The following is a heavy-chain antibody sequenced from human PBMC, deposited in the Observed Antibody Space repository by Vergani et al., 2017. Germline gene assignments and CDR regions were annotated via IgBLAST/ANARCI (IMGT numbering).Heavy chain of an antibody. CDR1: GGTFSSYA. CDR2: IIPSGGST. CDR3: ARAGIVATYRFDY. J-gene: IGHJ4*02. V-gene: IGHV1-46*03. D-gene: IGHD5-12*01. Sequence: QVQLVQSGAEVKKPGSSVKVSCKASGGTFSSYAISWVRQAPGQGLEWMGRIIPSGGSTSYAQKFQGRVTMTRDTSTSTVYMELSSLRSEDTAVYYCARAGIVATYRFDYWGQGTLVTVSS.